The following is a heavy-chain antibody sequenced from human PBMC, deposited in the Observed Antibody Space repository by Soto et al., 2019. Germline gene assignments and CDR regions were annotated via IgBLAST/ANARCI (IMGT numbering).Heavy chain of an antibody. CDR3: AQDTYYHDTSGYYTFDY. D-gene: IGHD3-22*01. CDR1: GLTFSSYG. V-gene: IGHV3-30*18. Sequence: QVQLVESGGGVVQPGRSLRLSCAASGLTFSSYGMHWVRQAPGRGLEWVAGISYDGRNIYYVDSVKGRFTISRDNSKKTLDRQMNSLRVEDTPVFYCAQDTYYHDTSGYYTFDYWGQGDLVNVSS. J-gene: IGHJ4*02. CDR2: ISYDGRNI.